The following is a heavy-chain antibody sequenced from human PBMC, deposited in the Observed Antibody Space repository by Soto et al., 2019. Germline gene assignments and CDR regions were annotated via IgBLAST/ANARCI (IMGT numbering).Heavy chain of an antibody. CDR3: ARQRTSVVTQAYFDV. CDR2: IYYSGST. CDR1: GDSISSRIYY. V-gene: IGHV4-39*01. Sequence: SETLSLTCTVTGDSISSRIYYWGWIRHPPGNGLEWIGSIYYSGSTYNNPSLRSRVSMSIDTSKDQFSLKLKSVTAADTALYFCARQRTSVVTQAYFDVWGQGAMVTVYS. D-gene: IGHD2-21*02. J-gene: IGHJ4*02.